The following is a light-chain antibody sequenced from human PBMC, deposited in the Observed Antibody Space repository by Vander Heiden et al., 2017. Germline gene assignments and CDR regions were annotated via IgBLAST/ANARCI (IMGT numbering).Light chain of an antibody. CDR1: QTILYSGNNKNF. CDR3: QQYYSTPRT. Sequence: DIVMTQSPDSLAVSLGERATINCKSSQTILYSGNNKNFLAWYQQKPGQPPKLLIYWASTRESGVPDRFSGGGSGTDFTLTISSLQAEDVAVYYCQQYYSTPRTFGQGTKVEIK. CDR2: WAS. J-gene: IGKJ1*01. V-gene: IGKV4-1*01.